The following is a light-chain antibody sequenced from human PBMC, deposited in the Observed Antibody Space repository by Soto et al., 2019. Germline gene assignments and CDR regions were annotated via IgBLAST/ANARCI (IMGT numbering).Light chain of an antibody. Sequence: QSVLTQPASGSGSAGEWSSISCTGKSSDVGGYNYVSWYQHKQGKAPKIMIFDVSNRAAGGSNRFSRCKSGNNASGTISELQPFYEADYYCSSYTPSNTPQIAFRTLTKFPVL. CDR1: SSDVGGYNY. J-gene: IGLJ1*01. CDR2: DVS. V-gene: IGLV2-14*03. CDR3: SSYTPSNTPQIA.